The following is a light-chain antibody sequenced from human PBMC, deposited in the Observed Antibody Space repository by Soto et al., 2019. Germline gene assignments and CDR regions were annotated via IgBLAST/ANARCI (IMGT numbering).Light chain of an antibody. Sequence: DIQMTQSPSTLSASVGDRVTITCRASQSITNWLAWYQQKPGKAPKLLVYDASSLESGVPSRFSGSGSGTEFTLPLSSLQPDDFATYYCQQYNSYSPLTFGPGTKVDIK. CDR1: QSITNW. J-gene: IGKJ3*01. CDR2: DAS. V-gene: IGKV1-5*01. CDR3: QQYNSYSPLT.